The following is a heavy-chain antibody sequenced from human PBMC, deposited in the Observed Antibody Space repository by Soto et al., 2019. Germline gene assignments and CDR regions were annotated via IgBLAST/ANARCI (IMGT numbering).Heavy chain of an antibody. CDR3: ARDLGYCSGGSCHAGRYYYYMDV. V-gene: IGHV6-1*01. Sequence: SPTLSLTCAISGDSVSSNSAAWNWIRQSPSRGLEWLGRTYYRSKWYNDYAVSVKSRITINPDTSKNQFSLQLNSVTPEDTAVYYCARDLGYCSGGSCHAGRYYYYMDVWGKGTTVTVSS. CDR2: TYYRSKWYN. D-gene: IGHD2-15*01. J-gene: IGHJ6*03. CDR1: GDSVSSNSAA.